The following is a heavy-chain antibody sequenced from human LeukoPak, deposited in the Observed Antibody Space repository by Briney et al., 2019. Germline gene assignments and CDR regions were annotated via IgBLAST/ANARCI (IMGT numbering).Heavy chain of an antibody. CDR3: ATESYYDSSYDY. CDR2: ISYDGSNK. CDR1: GFTFSSYA. V-gene: IGHV3-30-3*01. Sequence: GRPLRLSCAASGFTFSSYAMHWVRQAPGKGLEWVAVISYDGSNKYYADSVKGRFTISRDNSKNTLYLQMNSLRAEDTAVYYCATESYYDSSYDYWGQGTLVTVSS. J-gene: IGHJ4*02. D-gene: IGHD3-22*01.